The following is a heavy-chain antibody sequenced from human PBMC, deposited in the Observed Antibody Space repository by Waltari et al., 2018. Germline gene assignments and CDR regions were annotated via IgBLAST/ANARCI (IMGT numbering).Heavy chain of an antibody. CDR3: ARDLVGATRLGLNAFDI. J-gene: IGHJ3*02. D-gene: IGHD1-26*01. V-gene: IGHV3-53*01. CDR1: GFTVSSNY. CDR2: IYSGGST. Sequence: EVQLVESGGGLIQPGGSLRLSCAASGFTVSSNYMSWVRQAPGKGLEWVSVIYSGGSTYYADSVKGRFTISRDNSKNTLYLQMNSLRAEDTAVYYCARDLVGATRLGLNAFDIWGQGTMVTVSS.